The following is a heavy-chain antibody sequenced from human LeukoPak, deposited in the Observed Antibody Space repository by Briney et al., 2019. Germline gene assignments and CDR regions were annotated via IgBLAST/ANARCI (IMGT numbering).Heavy chain of an antibody. D-gene: IGHD3-10*01. V-gene: IGHV7-4-1*02. Sequence: ASVKVSCKASGYIFTSNAMNWVRQAPGQGREGMGWINTNTGNPTYAQGFTGRFVFSLDTSVSTAYLQISSLKAEDTAVYYCAKTYLSHAFDIWGQGTMVTVSS. CDR2: INTNTGNP. CDR1: GYIFTSNA. CDR3: AKTYLSHAFDI. J-gene: IGHJ3*02.